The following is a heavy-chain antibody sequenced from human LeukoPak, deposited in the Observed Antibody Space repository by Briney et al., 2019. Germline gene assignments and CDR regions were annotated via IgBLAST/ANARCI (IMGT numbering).Heavy chain of an antibody. D-gene: IGHD3-3*01. Sequence: SETLSLTCAVYGGSFSGYYWSWIRQPPGKGLEWIGEINHSGSTDYNPSLKSRVTISVDTSKNQFSLKLSSVTAADTAVYYCARGRTYYDFWSGYSRRTDNWFDPWGQGTLDTVSS. CDR2: INHSGST. CDR3: ARGRTYYDFWSGYSRRTDNWFDP. CDR1: GGSFSGYY. V-gene: IGHV4-34*01. J-gene: IGHJ5*02.